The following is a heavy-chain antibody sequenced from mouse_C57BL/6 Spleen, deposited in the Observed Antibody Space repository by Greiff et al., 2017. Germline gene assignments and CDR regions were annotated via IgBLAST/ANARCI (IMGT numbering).Heavy chain of an antibody. J-gene: IGHJ2*01. D-gene: IGHD2-4*01. V-gene: IGHV1-15*01. CDR3: TGGLRSFDY. CDR2: IDPETGGT. CDR1: GYTFTDYE. Sequence: VQLQQSGAELVRPGASVTLSCKASGYTFTDYEMHWVKQTPVHGLEWIGAIDPETGGTAYNQKFKGKAILTADKSSSTAYMELRSLTSEDSAVYYCTGGLRSFDYGGQGTTLTVSS.